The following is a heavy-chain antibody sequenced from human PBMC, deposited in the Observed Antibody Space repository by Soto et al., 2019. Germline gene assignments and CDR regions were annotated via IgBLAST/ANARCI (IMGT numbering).Heavy chain of an antibody. CDR3: ASAVTTGLLVGGDYFDY. CDR1: SGSISSSNW. V-gene: IGHV4-4*02. J-gene: IGHJ4*02. Sequence: QVQLQESGPGLVKPSGTLSLTCAVSSGSISSSNWWSWVRQPPGKGLEWIGEIYHSGSTNYNPSLKSRVTISVDKSKNQFSLQLSSVTAADTAVYYCASAVTTGLLVGGDYFDYWGQGTLVTVSS. CDR2: IYHSGST. D-gene: IGHD4-17*01.